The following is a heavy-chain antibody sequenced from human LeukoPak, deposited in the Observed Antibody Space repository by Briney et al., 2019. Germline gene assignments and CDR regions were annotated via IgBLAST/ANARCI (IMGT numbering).Heavy chain of an antibody. CDR2: INSDGSST. D-gene: IGHD2-15*01. V-gene: IGHV3-74*01. CDR3: ARDGDIVVAVDAFDI. CDR1: GFTFSSYW. J-gene: IGHJ3*02. Sequence: PGGSLRLSCAASGFTFSSYWMHWVRQAPGKGLVWVSRINSDGSSTSYADSVKGRFTISRDNAKNTLYLQMNSLRAEDTAVYYCARDGDIVVAVDAFDIWGQGTMVTVSS.